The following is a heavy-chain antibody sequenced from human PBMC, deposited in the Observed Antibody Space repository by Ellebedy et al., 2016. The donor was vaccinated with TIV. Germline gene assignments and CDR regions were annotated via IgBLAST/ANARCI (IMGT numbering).Heavy chain of an antibody. V-gene: IGHV1-2*02. CDR2: ISPDSGGT. CDR1: GGTFNSNA. D-gene: IGHD5-12*01. CDR3: ARHSGYHAISYLAY. J-gene: IGHJ4*02. Sequence: ASVKVSCKASGGTFNSNAISWVRQAPGQGLEWMGWISPDSGGTNYAQKFQDRVTMTRDTSFNTAYMELTSLRSEDTAVYYCARHSGYHAISYLAYWGQGTLVTVSS.